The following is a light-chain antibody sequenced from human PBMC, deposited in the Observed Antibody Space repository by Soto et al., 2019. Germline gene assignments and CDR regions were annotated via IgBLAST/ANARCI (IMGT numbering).Light chain of an antibody. J-gene: IGKJ1*01. CDR1: QSISSW. CDR3: QQYNSS. V-gene: IGKV1-5*03. Sequence: DIQMTQSPSTLSASVGDRGTITCRASQSISSWLAWYQQKPGKAPKLLIYKASNLESGVPSRFSGSGSGTEFTLTISSLQPDDFATYYCQQYNSSFGQGTKVEIK. CDR2: KAS.